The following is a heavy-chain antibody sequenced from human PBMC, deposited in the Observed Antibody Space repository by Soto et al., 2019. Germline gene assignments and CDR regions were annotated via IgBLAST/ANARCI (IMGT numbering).Heavy chain of an antibody. J-gene: IGHJ6*02. CDR3: ARLFGDYGLYYYGMDV. Sequence: GGSLRLSCAASGFTVSSNYMSWVRQAPGKGLEWVSVIYSGGSTYYADSVKGRFTISRDNSKNTLYLQMNSLRAEDTAVYYCARLFGDYGLYYYGMDVWGQGTTVTVSS. CDR2: IYSGGST. D-gene: IGHD4-17*01. CDR1: GFTVSSNY. V-gene: IGHV3-53*01.